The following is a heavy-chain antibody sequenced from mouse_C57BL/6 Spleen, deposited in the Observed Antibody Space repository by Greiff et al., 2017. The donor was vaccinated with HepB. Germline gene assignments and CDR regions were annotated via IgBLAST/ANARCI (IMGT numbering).Heavy chain of an antibody. CDR1: GFTFSSYA. J-gene: IGHJ1*03. D-gene: IGHD1-1*01. Sequence: EVQRVESGGGLVKPGGSLKLSCAASGFTFSSYAMSWVRQTPEKRLEWVATISDGGSYTYYPDNVKGRFTISRDNAKNNLYLQMSHLRSEDTAMYYWAGVDFITRVVATGGGNLEVGGTGTTATVSS. CDR2: ISDGGSYT. V-gene: IGHV5-4*01. CDR3: AGVDFITRVVATGGGNLEV.